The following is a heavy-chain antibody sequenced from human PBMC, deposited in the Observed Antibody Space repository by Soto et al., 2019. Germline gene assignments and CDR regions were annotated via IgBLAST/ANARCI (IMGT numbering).Heavy chain of an antibody. CDR1: GFTFSSYA. Sequence: EVQLLESGGGLVQPGGSLSLSCAASGFTFSSYAMSWVRQAPGKGLEWVSAISGSGGGTYYADSVKGRFTISRDNSKNTLYLQMNSLRAEDTAVYYCAKYYGDYGRYYYYYGMDVWGQGTTVTVSS. J-gene: IGHJ6*02. CDR2: ISGSGGGT. CDR3: AKYYGDYGRYYYYYGMDV. D-gene: IGHD4-17*01. V-gene: IGHV3-23*01.